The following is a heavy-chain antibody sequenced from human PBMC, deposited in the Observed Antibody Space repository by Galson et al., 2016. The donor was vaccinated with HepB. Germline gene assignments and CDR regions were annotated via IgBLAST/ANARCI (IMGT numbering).Heavy chain of an antibody. Sequence: QSGAEVKKPGESLKISCKGSGYSFTNHWIGWVRQMPGKGLEWMGIINPRDSETRYSPSFQGQVTISVDKSISTAFLQWSSLKASDTALYYCVRRGSGYYTGEHYWGQGTLVTVSS. D-gene: IGHD3-3*01. CDR1: GYSFTNHW. J-gene: IGHJ4*02. CDR2: INPRDSET. CDR3: VRRGSGYYTGEHY. V-gene: IGHV5-51*01.